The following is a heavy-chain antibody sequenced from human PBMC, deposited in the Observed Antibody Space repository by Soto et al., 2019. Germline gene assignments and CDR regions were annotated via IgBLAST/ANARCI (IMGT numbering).Heavy chain of an antibody. Sequence: SETLSLTCTVSGASISSSSYYWGWIRQPPVKGLEWIASIYYSGTTYYNTSLKSRVTISVDTSKNQLSLRLTSVTAADTAVYYCAGGNSGSSLAYWGQGTLVTVSS. CDR2: IYYSGTT. CDR1: GASISSSSYY. CDR3: AGGNSGSSLAY. J-gene: IGHJ4*02. V-gene: IGHV4-39*01. D-gene: IGHD1-26*01.